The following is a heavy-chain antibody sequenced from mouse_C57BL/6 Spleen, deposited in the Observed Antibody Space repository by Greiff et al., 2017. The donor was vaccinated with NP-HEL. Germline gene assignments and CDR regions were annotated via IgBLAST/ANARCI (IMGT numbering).Heavy chain of an antibody. CDR1: GYSFTGYY. CDR2: INPSTGGT. Sequence: EVQLQQSGPELVKPGASVKISCKASGYSFTGYYMNWVKQSPEKSLEWIGEINPSTGGTTYNQKFKAKATLTVDKSSSTAYMQLKSLTSEDSAVYYCASPLYYDYDRVFAYWGQGTLVTVSA. V-gene: IGHV1-42*01. CDR3: ASPLYYDYDRVFAY. J-gene: IGHJ3*01. D-gene: IGHD2-4*01.